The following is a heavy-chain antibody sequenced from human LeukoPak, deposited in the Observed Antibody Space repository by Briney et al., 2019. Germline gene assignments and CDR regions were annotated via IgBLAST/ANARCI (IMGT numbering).Heavy chain of an antibody. CDR2: IYSGGST. D-gene: IGHD4-17*01. Sequence: TGGSLRLSCAASGFTVSSNYMSWVRQAPGKGLEWASVIYSGGSTYYADSVKGRFTISRDNSKNTLYLQMNSLRAEDTAVYYCARDRFRATVTQYYYYGMDVWGQGTTVTVSS. CDR1: GFTVSSNY. V-gene: IGHV3-66*01. J-gene: IGHJ6*02. CDR3: ARDRFRATVTQYYYYGMDV.